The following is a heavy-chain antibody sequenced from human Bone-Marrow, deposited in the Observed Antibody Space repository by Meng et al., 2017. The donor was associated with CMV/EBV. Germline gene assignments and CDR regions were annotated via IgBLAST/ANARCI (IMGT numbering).Heavy chain of an antibody. Sequence: GESLKIPCAASGFTFSSYAMSWVRQAPGKGLEWVSAISGSGGSTYYADSVKGRFTISRDNSKNTLYLQMNSLRAEDTAVYYCAKESSWYLERGGYYYGMDVWGQGTTVTVSS. CDR1: GFTFSSYA. J-gene: IGHJ6*02. V-gene: IGHV3-23*01. CDR2: ISGSGGST. CDR3: AKESSWYLERGGYYYGMDV. D-gene: IGHD6-13*01.